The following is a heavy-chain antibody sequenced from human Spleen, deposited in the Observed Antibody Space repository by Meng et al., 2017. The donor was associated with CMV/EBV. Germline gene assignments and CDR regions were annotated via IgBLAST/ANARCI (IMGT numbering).Heavy chain of an antibody. Sequence: GGSLRLSCAASRFTFSDYYMSWIRQAPGKGLEWVSYISSSGSTIYYADSVKGRFTISRDNAKNSLYLQMNSLRAEDTALYYCARYIAAGRFLDSWGQGLLVTVSS. D-gene: IGHD6-6*01. V-gene: IGHV3-11*04. CDR2: ISSSGSTI. CDR3: ARYIAAGRFLDS. J-gene: IGHJ4*02. CDR1: RFTFSDYY.